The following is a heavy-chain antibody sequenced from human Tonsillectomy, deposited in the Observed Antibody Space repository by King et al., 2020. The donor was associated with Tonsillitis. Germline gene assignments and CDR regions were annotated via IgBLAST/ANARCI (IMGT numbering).Heavy chain of an antibody. D-gene: IGHD3-22*01. CDR2: IYPGYSDT. Sequence: VQLVESGAEVKKPGESLKIYCKGSGYSFTSYWLGWVREMPGKGLEWMGIIYPGYSDTRYSPSFQGQVTISADKSISTAYLQWSSLKASDTAMYYCASSLYYYDSSGYYSYWGQGTLVTVSS. V-gene: IGHV5-51*01. CDR3: ASSLYYYDSSGYYSY. J-gene: IGHJ4*02. CDR1: GYSFTSYW.